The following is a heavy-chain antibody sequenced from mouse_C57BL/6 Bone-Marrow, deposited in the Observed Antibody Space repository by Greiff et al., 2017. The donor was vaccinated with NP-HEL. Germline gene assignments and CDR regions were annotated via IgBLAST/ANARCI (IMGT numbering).Heavy chain of an antibody. CDR1: GFTFSSYA. J-gene: IGHJ1*03. CDR2: ISSGGDYI. CDR3: TREGGTYDHWYFDV. V-gene: IGHV5-9-1*02. D-gene: IGHD4-1*01. Sequence: EVQLVESGEGLVKPGGSLKLSCAASGFTFSSYAMSWVRQTPEKRLEWVAYISSGGDYIYYADTVKGRFTISRDNARNTLYLQMSSLKAEDTAMYYCTREGGTYDHWYFDVWGTGTTVTVSS.